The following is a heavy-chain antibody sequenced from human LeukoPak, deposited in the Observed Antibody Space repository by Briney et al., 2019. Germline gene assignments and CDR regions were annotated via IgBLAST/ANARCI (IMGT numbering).Heavy chain of an antibody. Sequence: PSETLSLTCTVSGGPISSYYWSWIRQPPGKGLEWIGYIYYSGSTNYNPSLKSRVTISVDTSKNQFSLKLSSVTAADTAVYYCARITYYDILTGRGRAFDIWGQGTMVTVSS. CDR3: ARITYYDILTGRGRAFDI. CDR1: GGPISSYY. D-gene: IGHD3-9*01. CDR2: IYYSGST. V-gene: IGHV4-59*01. J-gene: IGHJ3*02.